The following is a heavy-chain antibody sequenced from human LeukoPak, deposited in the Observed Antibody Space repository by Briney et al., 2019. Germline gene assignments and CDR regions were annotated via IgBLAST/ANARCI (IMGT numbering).Heavy chain of an antibody. CDR1: GYTFTSYD. J-gene: IGHJ4*02. CDR2: MNPKSGNA. V-gene: IGHV1-8*01. D-gene: IGHD4-17*01. Sequence: ASVKVSCKASGYTFTSYDVNWVRQATGQGLEWMGWMNPKSGNAGYAQKFQGRVIMTRDASTTIAYMELSSLTSEDTAVYYCARGKLTHGHYVAADYWGQGTLVTVSS. CDR3: ARGKLTHGHYVAADY.